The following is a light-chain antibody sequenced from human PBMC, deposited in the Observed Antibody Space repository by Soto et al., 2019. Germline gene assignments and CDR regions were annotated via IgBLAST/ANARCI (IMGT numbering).Light chain of an antibody. Sequence: IVMTQSPATLSLSPGERATLSCGASQSVSRNLAWYQQKPGQAPRLLSYGASTRATGIPARFSGSGSGTELTLTISSLKSEDFAVYYCQQRSSWPITFGQGTRLEIK. CDR3: QQRSSWPIT. J-gene: IGKJ5*01. V-gene: IGKV3-15*01. CDR1: QSVSRN. CDR2: GAS.